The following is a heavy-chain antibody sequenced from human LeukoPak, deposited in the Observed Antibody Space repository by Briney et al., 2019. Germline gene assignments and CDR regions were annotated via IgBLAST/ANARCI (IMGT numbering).Heavy chain of an antibody. CDR3: ARDHGLLGYYYGMDV. D-gene: IGHD2-15*01. Sequence: ASVKVSCKASGGTFSSYAISWVRQAPGQGLEWMGRIIPIFGIANYAQKFQGRVTITADKSTSTAYMELSSLRSEDTAVYYCARDHGLLGYYYGMDVWGRGTTVTVSS. V-gene: IGHV1-69*04. J-gene: IGHJ6*02. CDR1: GGTFSSYA. CDR2: IIPIFGIA.